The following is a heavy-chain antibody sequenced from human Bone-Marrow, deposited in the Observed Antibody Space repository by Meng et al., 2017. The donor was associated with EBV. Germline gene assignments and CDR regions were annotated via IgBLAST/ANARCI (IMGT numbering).Heavy chain of an antibody. CDR1: GFTFSSYS. CDR3: ARDGEELAGNWFDP. CDR2: ISSSSYI. J-gene: IGHJ5*02. Sequence: EVQLVESGGXRVKPGGXLRLRCSASGFTFSSYSMNWVRQAPGKGLEWVSSISSSSYIYYADSVKGRFTISRDNAKNSLYLQMNSLRAEDTAVYYCARDGEELAGNWFDPWGQGTLVTVSS. D-gene: IGHD1-26*01. V-gene: IGHV3-21*01.